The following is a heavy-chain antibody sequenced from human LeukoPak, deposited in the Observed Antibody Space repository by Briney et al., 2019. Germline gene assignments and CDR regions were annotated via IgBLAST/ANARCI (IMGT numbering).Heavy chain of an antibody. J-gene: IGHJ4*02. V-gene: IGHV3-30*04. CDR2: ISYDGNNK. CDR1: GFTFNNYA. CDR3: ARSNSSGWYLDY. D-gene: IGHD6-19*01. Sequence: GGSLRLSCAASGFTFNNYAMHWVRQAPGKGLERVAVISYDGNNKYYADSVKGRFTISRDNSKNTLFLQMNSLRAEDTAVYYCARSNSSGWYLDYWGQGTLVTVSS.